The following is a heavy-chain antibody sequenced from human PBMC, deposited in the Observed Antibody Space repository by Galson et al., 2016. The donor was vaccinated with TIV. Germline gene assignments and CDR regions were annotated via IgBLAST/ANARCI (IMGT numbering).Heavy chain of an antibody. CDR2: IGGIGTSP. Sequence: SLRLSCAASGFTFSAYAVNWVRQAPGKGLEWVSGIGGIGTSPYYAGSVKGRFTISRDNSRNALYLQMNSLRAEDTALYYCAKEENSGYYPNDAFDFWGQGTMVTVS. J-gene: IGHJ3*01. CDR3: AKEENSGYYPNDAFDF. V-gene: IGHV3-23*01. CDR1: GFTFSAYA. D-gene: IGHD3-3*01.